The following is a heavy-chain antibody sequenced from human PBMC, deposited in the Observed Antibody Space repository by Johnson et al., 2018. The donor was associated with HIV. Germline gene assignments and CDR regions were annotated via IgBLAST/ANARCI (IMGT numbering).Heavy chain of an antibody. V-gene: IGHV3-30*03. CDR3: ARDGPYYDSSGYYYGTVFYAFDI. CDR1: GFIFNNAW. J-gene: IGHJ3*02. Sequence: QVQLVESGGGLVKPGGSLRLSCAASGFIFNNAWMTWFRQAPGKGLEWVALISYDGSNKYYADSVKGRFIISRDTSKNTLYLQMNSLRAEDTAVYYCARDGPYYDSSGYYYGTVFYAFDIWGQGTTVTVSS. CDR2: ISYDGSNK. D-gene: IGHD3-22*01.